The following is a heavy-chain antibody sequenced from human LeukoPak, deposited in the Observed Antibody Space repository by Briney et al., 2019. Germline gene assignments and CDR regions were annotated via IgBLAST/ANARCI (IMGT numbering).Heavy chain of an antibody. Sequence: ASVKVSCKVSGYTLTELSMHWVRQAPGKGSEWMGGFNPEDGETMYAQKLQGRVTMTEDTSTDTAYMELSSLRSEDTAVYYCATEKFYSGSYRGGDAFDIWGQGTMVTVSS. J-gene: IGHJ3*02. V-gene: IGHV1-24*01. CDR3: ATEKFYSGSYRGGDAFDI. D-gene: IGHD1-26*01. CDR2: FNPEDGET. CDR1: GYTLTELS.